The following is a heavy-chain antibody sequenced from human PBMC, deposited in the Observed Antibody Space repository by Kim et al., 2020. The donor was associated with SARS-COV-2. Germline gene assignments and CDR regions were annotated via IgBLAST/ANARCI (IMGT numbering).Heavy chain of an antibody. CDR3: ARSEGRASWHQFDY. V-gene: IGHV4-59*01. CDR1: SDSFSAYY. CDR2: IFYSGST. J-gene: IGHJ4*02. Sequence: SETLSLTCTVSSDSFSAYYWSWIRQIPGKGLEWIGYIFYSGSTNYNPSLKSRATISWDTSRNQFSLDLTSVTQAEPAVYYCARSEGRASWHQFDYWGQG.